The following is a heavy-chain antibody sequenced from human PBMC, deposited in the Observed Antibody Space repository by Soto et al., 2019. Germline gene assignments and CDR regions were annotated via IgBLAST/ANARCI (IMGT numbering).Heavy chain of an antibody. J-gene: IGHJ6*02. D-gene: IGHD2-8*01. Sequence: GGVLRLSCAAFGFAFSSDRMRWVSQAPGKGLVWESCVNSDGSSTTYADSMKGRFTISRDNAKNTLYLQMNSLRAEDTAVYFCAMGGYCSNGVCYTSYYGMDVWGQGTTVTVSS. CDR3: AMGGYCSNGVCYTSYYGMDV. CDR1: GFAFSSDR. V-gene: IGHV3-74*01. CDR2: VNSDGSST.